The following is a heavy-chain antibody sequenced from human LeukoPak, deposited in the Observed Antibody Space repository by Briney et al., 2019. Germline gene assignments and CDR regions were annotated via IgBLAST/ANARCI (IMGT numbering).Heavy chain of an antibody. Sequence: SETLSLTCTVSGGSISSYYWSWIRQPAGKGLEWIGRIYTSGSTNYNPSLKSRVTMSVDTSKNQFSLKVDSVTPADTAVYYCAREHCSGGDCTTFDYWGQGNLVTVSS. CDR3: AREHCSGGDCTTFDY. J-gene: IGHJ4*02. CDR2: IYTSGST. D-gene: IGHD2-15*01. CDR1: GGSISSYY. V-gene: IGHV4-4*07.